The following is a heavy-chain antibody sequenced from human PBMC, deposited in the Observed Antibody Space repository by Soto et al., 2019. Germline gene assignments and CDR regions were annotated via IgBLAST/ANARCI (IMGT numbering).Heavy chain of an antibody. D-gene: IGHD6-13*01. V-gene: IGHV4-4*02. CDR2: IYHSGST. Sequence: QVQLQESGPGLVKPSGTLSLTCAVSGGSISSSNWWSWVRQPPGKGLEWIGEIYHSGSTNYNPSLNSRVTISVXXSXNXXSLKLSSVTAADTAVYYCARVYSSSWSYYYYGMDVWGQGTTVTVSS. J-gene: IGHJ6*02. CDR1: GGSISSSNW. CDR3: ARVYSSSWSYYYYGMDV.